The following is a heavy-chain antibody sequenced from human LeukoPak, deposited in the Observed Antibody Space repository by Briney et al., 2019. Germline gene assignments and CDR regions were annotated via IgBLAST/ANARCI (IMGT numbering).Heavy chain of an antibody. CDR1: GFPFSSYW. V-gene: IGHV3-7*01. Sequence: GGSLRLSCVASGFPFSSYWMTWVRQAPGKGLEWVANIKQDGSKKSYVDSVKGRFTISRDNAKNSLYLQMNSLRAEDTAVYYCVRDFRSADYWGQGTLVTVSS. J-gene: IGHJ4*02. CDR3: VRDFRSADY. CDR2: IKQDGSKK.